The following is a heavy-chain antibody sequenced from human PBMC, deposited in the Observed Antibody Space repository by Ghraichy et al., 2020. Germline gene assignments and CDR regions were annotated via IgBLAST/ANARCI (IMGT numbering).Heavy chain of an antibody. CDR1: GFTFSSYD. J-gene: IGHJ4*02. V-gene: IGHV3-48*01. Sequence: GGSLRLSCTASGFTFSSYDMNWVRQVPGKGLEWVSYIRTTSSTIYYIDSVKGRFTISRDNAKNSVYLQMNSLRAEDTAVYYCARDLFDQSLDYWGQGTLVTVSS. CDR3: ARDLFDQSLDY. CDR2: IRTTSSTI.